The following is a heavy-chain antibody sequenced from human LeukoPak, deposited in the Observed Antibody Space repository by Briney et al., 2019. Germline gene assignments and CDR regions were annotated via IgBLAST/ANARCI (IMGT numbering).Heavy chain of an antibody. Sequence: SVKVSCKASGGTFSSYAISWVRQAPGQGLEWMGGIIPIFGTANYAQKFQGRVTITTDESTSTVYMELSSLRSEDTAVYYCAREYYDSSGYFDYWGQGTLVTVSS. V-gene: IGHV1-69*05. CDR3: AREYYDSSGYFDY. J-gene: IGHJ4*02. D-gene: IGHD3-22*01. CDR1: GGTFSSYA. CDR2: IIPIFGTA.